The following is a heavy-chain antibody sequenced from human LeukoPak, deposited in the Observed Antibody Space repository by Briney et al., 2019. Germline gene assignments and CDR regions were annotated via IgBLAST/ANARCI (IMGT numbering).Heavy chain of an antibody. Sequence: SETLSLTCTVSGGSISSYYWRWIRQPAGKGLEWIGRIYTSGSTNYNPSLKSRVTMSVDTSKNHFSLKLSSVTAADTAVYYCATTTSILAFDTWGQGTMVTVSS. D-gene: IGHD3-3*01. V-gene: IGHV4-4*07. CDR3: ATTTSILAFDT. CDR1: GGSISSYY. J-gene: IGHJ3*02. CDR2: IYTSGST.